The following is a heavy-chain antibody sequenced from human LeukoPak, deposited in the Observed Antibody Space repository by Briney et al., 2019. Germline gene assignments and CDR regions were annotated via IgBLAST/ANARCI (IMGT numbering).Heavy chain of an antibody. Sequence: ASVKVSCKASGYTFTSYGISWVRQAPGQGLEWMGWISAYNGNTNYAQTLQGRVTMTTDTSTSTAYMELRSLRADDTAVYYCAREVRIAVAGAYFDYWGQGTLVTVCS. CDR3: AREVRIAVAGAYFDY. J-gene: IGHJ4*02. D-gene: IGHD6-19*01. CDR1: GYTFTSYG. CDR2: ISAYNGNT. V-gene: IGHV1-18*01.